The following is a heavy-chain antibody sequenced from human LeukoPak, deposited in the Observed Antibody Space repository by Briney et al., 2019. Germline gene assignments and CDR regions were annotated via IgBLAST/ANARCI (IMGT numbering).Heavy chain of an antibody. V-gene: IGHV4-31*03. Sequence: SETLSLTCTVSGGSISSGGYYWTWIRQHTGKGLEWIGYIYYSGSTHYNPSLKSRVSISVDTSKNQFSLNLRSVTAADTAVYYCARVGYSSGWFAHWYFDLWGRGTLVTVSS. D-gene: IGHD6-19*01. J-gene: IGHJ2*01. CDR2: IYYSGST. CDR3: ARVGYSSGWFAHWYFDL. CDR1: GGSISSGGYY.